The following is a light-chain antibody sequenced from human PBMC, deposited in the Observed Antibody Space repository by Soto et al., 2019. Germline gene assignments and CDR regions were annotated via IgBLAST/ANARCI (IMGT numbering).Light chain of an antibody. CDR3: MQALQAPLT. CDR2: LGS. Sequence: DIVMTQSPLSLPVTPGEPASISCRSSQSLLHSNGYNFLDWYLQKPGQSPQLLIYLGSHRASGVPGRFSGSGSGTDFTLKISRVEAGDVGGYYCMQALQAPLTFGGGTKVEIK. CDR1: QSLLHSNGYNF. J-gene: IGKJ4*01. V-gene: IGKV2-28*01.